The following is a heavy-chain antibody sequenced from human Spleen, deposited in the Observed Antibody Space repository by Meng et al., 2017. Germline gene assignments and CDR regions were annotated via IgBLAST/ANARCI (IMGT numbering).Heavy chain of an antibody. CDR2: IKSNTDGEKA. V-gene: IGHV3-15*01. CDR3: TWDDKAVSDY. D-gene: IGHD1-26*01. J-gene: IGHJ4*02. CDR1: GFYFNNAW. Sequence: VDPVEEGGELVKTGGSLSLSCAASGFYFNNAWMSWVRQVPGKGVEWVGRIKSNTDGEKAEYAAPVTGRFTISRDDSKSTLYLQMSGLRIDDTGVYYCTWDDKAVSDYWGQGTLVTVSS.